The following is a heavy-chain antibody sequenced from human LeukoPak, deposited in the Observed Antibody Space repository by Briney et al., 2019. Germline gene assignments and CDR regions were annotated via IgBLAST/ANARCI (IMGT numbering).Heavy chain of an antibody. V-gene: IGHV4-34*01. CDR3: ARDRWGGSGFDY. CDR2: INHSGST. Sequence: SETLSLTCAVYGGSFSGYYWSWIRQPPGKGLEWIGEINHSGSTNYNPSLKSRVTISVDTSKNQFSLKLSSVTAADTAVYYCARDRWGGSGFDYWGQGTLVTVSS. D-gene: IGHD3-16*01. J-gene: IGHJ4*02. CDR1: GGSFSGYY.